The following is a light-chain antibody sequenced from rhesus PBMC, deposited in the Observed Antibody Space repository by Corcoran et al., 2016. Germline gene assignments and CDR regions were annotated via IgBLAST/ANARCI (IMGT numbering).Light chain of an antibody. V-gene: IGKV1-28*01. Sequence: DIQMTQSPSSLSASVGDTVTITCRASQGISSYLNLFQQKPGKAPKLLIYAATTLQSGVPSRFSGRGSGTVFTLTISSLQPEDFAAYYCQQYRGYPLTFGGGTKVEIK. CDR3: QQYRGYPLT. J-gene: IGKJ4*01. CDR1: QGISSY. CDR2: AAT.